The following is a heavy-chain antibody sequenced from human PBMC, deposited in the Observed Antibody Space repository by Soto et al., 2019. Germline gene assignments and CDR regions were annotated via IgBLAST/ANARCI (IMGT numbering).Heavy chain of an antibody. CDR2: ISEEGGGR. CDR3: AGGYWGYPKDYYYSGMDV. Sequence: GGSLRLSCAASGFTFSDYGMNWVRQAPGEGQDLRTDISEEGGGRGEGESVKGRFNISKNKTKNSLYLQMNSLRAEDTALYYCAGGYWGYPKDYYYSGMDVWGQGTTVTVSS. CDR1: GFTFSDYG. V-gene: IGHV3-20*04. J-gene: IGHJ6*01. D-gene: IGHD1-26*01.